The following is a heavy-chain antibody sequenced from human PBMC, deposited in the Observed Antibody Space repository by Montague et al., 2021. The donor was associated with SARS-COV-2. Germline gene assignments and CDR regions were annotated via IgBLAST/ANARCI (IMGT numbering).Heavy chain of an antibody. D-gene: IGHD3-3*02. J-gene: IGHJ3*01. CDR2: TYYRSWWRS. V-gene: IGHV6-1*01. CDR1: GDSVSSTSAS. Sequence: CVISGDSVSSTSASWNWIRQSPSRGLEWLGRTYYRSWWRSQYPGSLESRITISGDTSKSQFSLQLNSVTPEDTAVYYCASAFYGDHWAFDVWGQGTMVTVSS. CDR3: ASAFYGDHWAFDV.